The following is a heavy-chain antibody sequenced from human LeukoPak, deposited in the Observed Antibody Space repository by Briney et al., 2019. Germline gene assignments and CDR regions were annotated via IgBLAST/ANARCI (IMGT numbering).Heavy chain of an antibody. CDR2: IYYTGMM. J-gene: IGHJ5*02. V-gene: IGHV4-59*12. Sequence: SETLSLTCTVSGGSISGYYWNWIRQSPGKGLEWIAYIYYTGMMDYNPSLKSRVSISLDTSKNQFSLRLSSVTAADTAIYYCARGYFEGRIAASHNWFDPWGQGTLVIVS. D-gene: IGHD6-6*01. CDR1: GGSISGYY. CDR3: ARGYFEGRIAASHNWFDP.